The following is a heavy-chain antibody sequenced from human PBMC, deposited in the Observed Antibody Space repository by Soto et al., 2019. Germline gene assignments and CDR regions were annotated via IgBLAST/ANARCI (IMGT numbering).Heavy chain of an antibody. V-gene: IGHV3-23*01. J-gene: IGHJ4*02. D-gene: IGHD3-16*01. CDR1: GFTFSSYA. CDR3: AKWHTYNYDSLAFSGFDC. CDR2: ISGGDGSP. Sequence: VGSLRLSCAASGFTFSSYAMTWVRQAPGKGLEWVSAISGGDGSPSYADSVKGRFIISRDNSKNTLYLHMNRLRADDTAAYYCAKWHTYNYDSLAFSGFDCWGQGIQVTVSS.